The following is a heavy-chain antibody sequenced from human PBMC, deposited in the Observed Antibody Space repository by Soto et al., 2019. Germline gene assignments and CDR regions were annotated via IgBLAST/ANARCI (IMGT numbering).Heavy chain of an antibody. D-gene: IGHD3-10*01. CDR3: TRSLGSGRGSYGMDV. CDR2: ISSDGSTT. V-gene: IGHV3-74*01. Sequence: EVQLVESGGGLVQPGGSLRLSCAASGFTFGNYWMHWVRQDPVKGLVWVSRISSDGSTTTTYADSVKGRFTISRDNARKTLSRQMNSLTADDPAVYCCTRSLGSGRGSYGMDVWGQGTTVTVSS. CDR1: GFTFGNYW. J-gene: IGHJ6*02.